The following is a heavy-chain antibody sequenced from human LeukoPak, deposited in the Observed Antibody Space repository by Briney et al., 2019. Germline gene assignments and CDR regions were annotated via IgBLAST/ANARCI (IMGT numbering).Heavy chain of an antibody. J-gene: IGHJ4*02. D-gene: IGHD6-13*01. CDR3: ARVPGQQLGQFDY. CDR2: IYYSGST. CDR1: GGSISSYY. V-gene: IGHV4-59*01. Sequence: NTSETLSLTCTVSGGSISSYYWSWIRQPPGKGLEWIGYIYYSGSTNYNPSLKSRVTISVDTSKNQFSLKLSSVTAADTAVYYCARVPGQQLGQFDYWGQGTLVTVSS.